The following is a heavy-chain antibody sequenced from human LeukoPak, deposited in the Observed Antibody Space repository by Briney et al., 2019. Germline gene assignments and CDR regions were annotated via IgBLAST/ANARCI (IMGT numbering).Heavy chain of an antibody. CDR3: ARLPRSFYYDSSGYYDY. Sequence: SETLSLTCTVSGGSISSSSYYWGWIRQPPGKGLEWIGEINHSGSTNYNPSLKSRVTISVDTSKNQFSLKLSSVTAADTAVYYCARLPRSFYYDSSGYYDYWGQGTLVTVSS. D-gene: IGHD3-22*01. CDR1: GGSISSSSYY. J-gene: IGHJ4*02. V-gene: IGHV4-39*07. CDR2: INHSGST.